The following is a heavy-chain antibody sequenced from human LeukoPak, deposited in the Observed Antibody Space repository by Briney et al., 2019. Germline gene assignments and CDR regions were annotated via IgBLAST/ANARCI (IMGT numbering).Heavy chain of an antibody. V-gene: IGHV4-59*01. D-gene: IGHD5-24*01. J-gene: IGHJ4*02. CDR2: IYYSGST. CDR1: GGSISGYY. Sequence: SETLSLTCTVSGGSISGYYWSWVRQPPGKGLEWIGYIYYSGSTNYNPSLKSRVTISVDTSKNQFSLKLSSVTAADTAVYYCASTQYGYNAYWGQGTLVTVSS. CDR3: ASTQYGYNAY.